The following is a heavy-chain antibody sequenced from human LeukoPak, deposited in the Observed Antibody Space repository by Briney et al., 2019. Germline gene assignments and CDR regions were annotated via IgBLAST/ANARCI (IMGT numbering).Heavy chain of an antibody. V-gene: IGHV3-64*04. Sequence: GGSLRLSCSASGFTFSSYTMHWVRQAPVKRLEYVSAISSTGGSTYYADSVKGRFTISRDNSKNTLSLQMNSLRVEDTAMYFCAKDIQLSTWGLGTMVTVSS. J-gene: IGHJ3*01. CDR1: GFTFSSYT. D-gene: IGHD5-24*01. CDR3: AKDIQLST. CDR2: ISSTGGST.